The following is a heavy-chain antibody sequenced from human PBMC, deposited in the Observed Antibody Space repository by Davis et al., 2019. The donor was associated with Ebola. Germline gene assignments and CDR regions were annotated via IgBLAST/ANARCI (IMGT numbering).Heavy chain of an antibody. Sequence: GGSLRLSCSASGFTFSNYGMHWVRQAPGKGLEWVAVISYDGSNKYYADSVKGRFTISRDNSKNTLYLQMNSLRAEDTAVYYCAKSFWAAARKGAYYYGMDVWGQGTTVTVSS. V-gene: IGHV3-30*18. CDR3: AKSFWAAARKGAYYYGMDV. CDR1: GFTFSNYG. CDR2: ISYDGSNK. J-gene: IGHJ6*02. D-gene: IGHD6-6*01.